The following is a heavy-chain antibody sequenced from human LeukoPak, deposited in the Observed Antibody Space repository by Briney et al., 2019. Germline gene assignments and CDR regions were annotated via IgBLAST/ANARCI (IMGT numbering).Heavy chain of an antibody. D-gene: IGHD3-9*01. CDR3: AIDQLRYFDWLGVSNWFDP. CDR1: GGTFSSYA. V-gene: IGHV1-18*01. J-gene: IGHJ5*02. CDR2: ISAYNGNT. Sequence: ASVKVSCKASGGTFSSYAISWVRQAPGQGLEWMGWISAYNGNTNYAQKLQGRVTMTTDTSASTAYMELRSLRSDDTAVYYCAIDQLRYFDWLGVSNWFDPWGQGTLVTVSS.